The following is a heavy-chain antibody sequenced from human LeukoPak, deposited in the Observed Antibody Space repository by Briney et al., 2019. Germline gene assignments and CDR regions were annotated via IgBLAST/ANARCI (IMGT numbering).Heavy chain of an antibody. J-gene: IGHJ4*02. CDR1: GYSFTSNY. CDR3: ARDQEAFDY. CDR2: IYPRDGST. V-gene: IGHV1-46*01. Sequence: ASVKVSCKASGYSFTSNYIHWVRQAPGQGLEWMGMIYPRDGSTSYAQKFQGRVAVTRDTSTSTVHMELSGLRSEDTAVYYCARDQEAFDYWGQGTLVTVSS.